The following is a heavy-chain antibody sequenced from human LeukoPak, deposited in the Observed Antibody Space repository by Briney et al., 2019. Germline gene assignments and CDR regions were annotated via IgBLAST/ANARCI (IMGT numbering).Heavy chain of an antibody. CDR1: IFTFSSYG. V-gene: IGHV3-30*02. Sequence: PGGSLRLSCAASIFTFSSYGMHWVRQAPGRGLEWVAFIRYDGGSKYYADSVKGRFTISRDDSKNTLYLQMNSLRAEDTAVYYCAKDRPSGYWGQGTLVTVSS. CDR2: IRYDGGSK. D-gene: IGHD6-6*01. CDR3: AKDRPSGY. J-gene: IGHJ4*02.